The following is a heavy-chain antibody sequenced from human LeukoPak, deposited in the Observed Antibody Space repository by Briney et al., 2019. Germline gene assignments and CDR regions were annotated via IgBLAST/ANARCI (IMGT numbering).Heavy chain of an antibody. J-gene: IGHJ4*02. CDR3: AKEDWSWGSFYFDY. CDR1: GFTFDDYA. CDR2: ISGNSGSI. V-gene: IGHV3-9*01. Sequence: GRSLTLSCAASGFTFDDYAMYWVPQAPGQGLGWVSGISGNSGSIGYADSVKGRFTISRDNAKNSLYLQMNSLRAEDTALYYCAKEDWSWGSFYFDYWGQGTLVTVSS. D-gene: IGHD2-15*01.